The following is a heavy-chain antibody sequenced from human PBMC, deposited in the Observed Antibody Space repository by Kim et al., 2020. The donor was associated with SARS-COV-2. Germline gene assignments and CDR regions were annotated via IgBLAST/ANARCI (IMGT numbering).Heavy chain of an antibody. V-gene: IGHV4-39*01. CDR2: VYHRGST. D-gene: IGHD3-3*02. CDR1: GGSISNSFNY. CDR3: ARLPHYRSGYVDF. J-gene: IGHJ1*01. Sequence: SETLSLTCTVSGGSISNSFNYWGWIRQPPGKGLDWIGSVYHRGSTYDSPSLKSRVTVSVDTSKNQFSLKLTSVTAADTAVYYCARLPHYRSGYVDFWGQGILVTVSS.